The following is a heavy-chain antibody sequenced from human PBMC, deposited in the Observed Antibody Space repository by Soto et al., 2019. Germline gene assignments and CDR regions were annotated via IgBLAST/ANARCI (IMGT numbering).Heavy chain of an antibody. Sequence: QVQLVESGGGVVQPGRSLRLSCVASGFTFSSYGMHWVRQAPGKGLEWVAVIWYDGCNKYYADSVKGRFTISRDTSKNTVYLQMNSLRAEDTAVYSCARDLASYSSGWSFDYWGQGTLVTVSS. CDR2: IWYDGCNK. CDR1: GFTFSSYG. CDR3: ARDLASYSSGWSFDY. D-gene: IGHD6-19*01. V-gene: IGHV3-33*01. J-gene: IGHJ4*02.